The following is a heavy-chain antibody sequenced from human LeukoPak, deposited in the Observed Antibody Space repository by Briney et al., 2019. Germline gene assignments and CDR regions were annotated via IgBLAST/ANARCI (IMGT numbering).Heavy chain of an antibody. V-gene: IGHV3-33*01. D-gene: IGHD4-17*01. CDR3: ARDLYYGDVTPLYY. J-gene: IGHJ4*02. Sequence: GGSLRLSCAAAGFTFSSYGMHWVRQAPGKGLEWVAVIWYDGSNKYYADSVKGRFTISRDNSKNTLYLQMNSLRAEDTAVYYCARDLYYGDVTPLYYCGQGTLVTVSS. CDR1: GFTFSSYG. CDR2: IWYDGSNK.